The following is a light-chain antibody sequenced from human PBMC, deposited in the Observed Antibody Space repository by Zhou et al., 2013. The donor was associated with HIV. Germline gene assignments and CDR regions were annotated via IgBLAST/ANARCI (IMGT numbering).Light chain of an antibody. Sequence: EILLTQSPATLSLSPGERATLSCRASQSVSSYLAWYQQKPGQAPRLLIYDASNRATGIPARFSGSGSGTDFTLTISSLEPEDFAVYYCQQRSNWPIFTFGPGTKVD. CDR1: QSVSSY. CDR3: QQRSNWPIFT. CDR2: DAS. J-gene: IGKJ3*01. V-gene: IGKV3-11*01.